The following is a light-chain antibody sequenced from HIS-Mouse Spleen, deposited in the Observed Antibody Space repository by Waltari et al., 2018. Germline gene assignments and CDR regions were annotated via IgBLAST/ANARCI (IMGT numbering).Light chain of an antibody. CDR2: QDS. CDR3: QAWDSSYSV. Sequence: SYELTQPPSVSVSPGQTASITCSGDQLGDKYACWYQQKPGQSPVLVIYQDSTRPSGIPERFSGSNSGNTATLTISGTQAMDEADYYCQAWDSSYSVFGGGTKLTVL. V-gene: IGLV3-1*01. J-gene: IGLJ2*01. CDR1: QLGDKY.